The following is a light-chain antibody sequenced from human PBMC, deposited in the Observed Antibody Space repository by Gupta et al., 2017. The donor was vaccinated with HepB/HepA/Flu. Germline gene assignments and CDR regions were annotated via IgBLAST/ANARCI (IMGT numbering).Light chain of an antibody. CDR2: GTS. CDR3: QHDGSSLYT. Sequence: GERVTLSCRSSQSVSSSYLVWYQQKPGQAPRLVIYGTSNRATGIPDRFTGSGSGTDFTLTISRLEPEDFAVYYCQHDGSSLYTFGQGTKLEIK. CDR1: QSVSSSY. V-gene: IGKV3-20*01. J-gene: IGKJ2*01.